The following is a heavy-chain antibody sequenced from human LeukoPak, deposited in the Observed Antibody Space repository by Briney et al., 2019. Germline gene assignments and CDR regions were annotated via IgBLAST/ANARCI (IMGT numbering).Heavy chain of an antibody. D-gene: IGHD5-24*01. V-gene: IGHV1-69*01. CDR1: GGTFISYA. CDR3: AGPREMATIYYYYGMDV. CDR2: IIPIFGTA. Sequence: SVKVSCKASGGTFISYAISWVRQAPGQGLEWMGGIIPIFGTANYAQKFQGRVTITADESTSTAYMELSSLRSEDTAVYYCAGPREMATIYYYYGMDVWGQGTTVTVSS. J-gene: IGHJ6*02.